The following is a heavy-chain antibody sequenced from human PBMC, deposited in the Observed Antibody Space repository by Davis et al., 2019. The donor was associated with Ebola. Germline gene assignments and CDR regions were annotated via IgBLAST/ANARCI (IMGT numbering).Heavy chain of an antibody. CDR3: AKDYRELGDSSGYYDY. Sequence: GESLKISCAASGFTFSSYAMSWVRQAPGKGLEWVANIKQDGSNKYYADSVKGRFTISRDNSKNTLYLQMNSLRAEDTAVYYCAKDYRELGDSSGYYDYWGQGTLVTVSS. D-gene: IGHD3-22*01. CDR2: IKQDGSNK. J-gene: IGHJ4*02. CDR1: GFTFSSYA. V-gene: IGHV3-30*02.